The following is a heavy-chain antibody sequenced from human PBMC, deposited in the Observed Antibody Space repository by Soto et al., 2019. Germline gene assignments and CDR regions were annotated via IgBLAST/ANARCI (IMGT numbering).Heavy chain of an antibody. J-gene: IGHJ4*02. Sequence: PGGSLRLSCAASGLTFSSYGMHWVRQAPGKGLEWVAVISYDGSNKYYADSVKGRFTISRDNSKNTLYLQMNSLRAEDTAVYYCASPGHIAVAGTGGSTDHSQSADYWGQGTLVTVSS. V-gene: IGHV3-30*03. CDR2: ISYDGSNK. CDR1: GLTFSSYG. D-gene: IGHD6-19*01. CDR3: ASPGHIAVAGTGGSTDHSQSADY.